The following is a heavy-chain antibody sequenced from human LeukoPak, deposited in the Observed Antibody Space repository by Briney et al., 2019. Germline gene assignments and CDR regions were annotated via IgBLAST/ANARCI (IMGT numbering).Heavy chain of an antibody. J-gene: IGHJ4*02. D-gene: IGHD6-13*01. CDR1: GFTFSSYG. V-gene: IGHV3-30*18. CDR3: AKDRSSTWAVDY. Sequence: GRSLRLSCAASGFTFSSYGMHWVRQAPGKGLEWVAFISSDRNNEYYAHSVKGRFTISRDNSKNTLYLQMNSLRAEDTAVYYCAKDRSSTWAVDYWGQGTLVTVSS. CDR2: ISSDRNNE.